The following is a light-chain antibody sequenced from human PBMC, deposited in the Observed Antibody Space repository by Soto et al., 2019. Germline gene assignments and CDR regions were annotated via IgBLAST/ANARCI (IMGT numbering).Light chain of an antibody. V-gene: IGKV1-5*01. CDR1: QSISSW. CDR2: DAS. CDR3: LQHNSYPLT. Sequence: DIVTITCRASQSISSWLAWYQQKPGKAPKLLIYDASSLESGVPSRFSGSGSGTEFTLTISSLQPEDFATYYCLQHNSYPLTFGGGTKVDIK. J-gene: IGKJ4*01.